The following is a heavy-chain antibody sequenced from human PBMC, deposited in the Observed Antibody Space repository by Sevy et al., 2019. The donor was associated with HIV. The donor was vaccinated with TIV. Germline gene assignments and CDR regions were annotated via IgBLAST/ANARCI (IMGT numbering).Heavy chain of an antibody. D-gene: IGHD6-19*01. CDR1: GFTFRSYA. CDR3: AKGVSWLLLGGYFDY. V-gene: IGHV3-23*01. J-gene: IGHJ4*02. CDR2: IIGSGDNT. Sequence: GGSLRLSCEASGFTFRSYAMSWVRQAPGKGLEWVSGIIGSGDNTYYADSVKGRFTVSRDNSKNTLYVQMNSLRAEDTAVYYCAKGVSWLLLGGYFDYWGQGTPVTVSS.